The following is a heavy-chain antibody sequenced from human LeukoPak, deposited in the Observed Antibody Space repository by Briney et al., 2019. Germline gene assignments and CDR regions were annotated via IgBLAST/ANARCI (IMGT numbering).Heavy chain of an antibody. CDR2: IIPIFGTA. J-gene: IGHJ4*02. V-gene: IGHV1-69*13. CDR1: GYTFTSYD. Sequence: SVKVSCKASGYTFTSYDINWVRQAPGQGLEWMGGIIPIFGTANYAQKFQGRVTITADESTSTAYMELSSLRSEDTAVYYCASAAGDIAVAGTLFDYWGQGTLVTVSS. D-gene: IGHD6-19*01. CDR3: ASAAGDIAVAGTLFDY.